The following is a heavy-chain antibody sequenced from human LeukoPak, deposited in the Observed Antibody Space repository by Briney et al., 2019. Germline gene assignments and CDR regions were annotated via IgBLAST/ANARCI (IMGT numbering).Heavy chain of an antibody. CDR3: ATEGRRQMATTFDY. D-gene: IGHD5-24*01. Sequence: SGGSLRLSCAASGFTFSSYWMHWVRQAPGKGLVSVSRINSDGSSTSYADSVKGRFTISRDNAKNTLYLQMNGLRAEDTAVYYCATEGRRQMATTFDYWGQGTLVTVSS. CDR1: GFTFSSYW. CDR2: INSDGSST. V-gene: IGHV3-74*01. J-gene: IGHJ4*02.